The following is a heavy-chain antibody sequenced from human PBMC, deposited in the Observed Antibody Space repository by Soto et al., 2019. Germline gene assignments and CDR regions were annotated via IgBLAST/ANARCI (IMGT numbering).Heavy chain of an antibody. J-gene: IGHJ4*02. Sequence: PGGSLRLSCAASGFTFDDYTMHWVRQAPGKGLEWVSLISWDGYGTYYADSVKGRFTISRDNSKNSLYLQMNSLRTEDTALYYCAKDPSNYEYYFDYWGQGTLVTSPQ. D-gene: IGHD4-4*01. CDR1: GFTFDDYT. CDR3: AKDPSNYEYYFDY. CDR2: ISWDGYGT. V-gene: IGHV3-43*01.